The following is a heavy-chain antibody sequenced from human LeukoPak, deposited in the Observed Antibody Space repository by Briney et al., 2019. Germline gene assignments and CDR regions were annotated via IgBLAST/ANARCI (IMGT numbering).Heavy chain of an antibody. V-gene: IGHV3-48*01. Sequence: GGSLRLSCAASGFTFSSYSMNWVRQAPGKGLEWVSYISSSSSTIYYADSVKGRFTISRDNAKNSLYLQMNSLRAEDTAVYYCARDPGEQLVHGAFDIWGQGTMVTVSS. CDR3: ARDPGEQLVHGAFDI. CDR2: ISSSSSTI. J-gene: IGHJ3*02. D-gene: IGHD6-6*01. CDR1: GFTFSSYS.